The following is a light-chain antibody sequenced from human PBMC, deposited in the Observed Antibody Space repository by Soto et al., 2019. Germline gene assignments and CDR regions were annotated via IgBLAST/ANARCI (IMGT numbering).Light chain of an antibody. Sequence: SALTQPRSVSGSPGQSVTISCPGTSSDLDTYNRVSWYQQPPGTAPKLLIYEVSNRPSGVPDRSSGSKSGNTASLTISGLQAEDEADYYCCSYAGSHTWVFGTGTKVTVL. J-gene: IGLJ1*01. CDR3: CSYAGSHTWV. V-gene: IGLV2-18*02. CDR1: SSDLDTYNR. CDR2: EVS.